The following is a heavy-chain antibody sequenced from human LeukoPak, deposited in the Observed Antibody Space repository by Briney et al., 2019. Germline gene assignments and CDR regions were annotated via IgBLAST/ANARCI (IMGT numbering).Heavy chain of an antibody. CDR2: ISVSGGTT. V-gene: IGHV3-23*01. CDR1: GFTFSDYG. CDR3: AKDHLVVWSSLQH. D-gene: IGHD2-21*01. J-gene: IGHJ1*01. Sequence: GGSLRLSCAASGFTFSDYGMNWVRQAPGKGLEWVSSISVSGGTTFYADSVKGRFTISRDNAKNRMYLQMNSLRVDDTAVYYCAKDHLVVWSSLQHWGQGTLVTVSS.